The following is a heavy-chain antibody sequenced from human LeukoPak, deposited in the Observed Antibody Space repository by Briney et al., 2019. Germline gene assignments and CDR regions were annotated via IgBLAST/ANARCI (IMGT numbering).Heavy chain of an antibody. V-gene: IGHV4-30-2*01. D-gene: IGHD5-18*01. CDR2: IYHSGST. Sequence: SETLSLTCTVSGGSISSGGYYWSWIRQPPGKGLEWIGYIYHSGSTYYNPSLKSRVTISVDRSKNQFSLKLSSVTAADTAVYYCAGGKGYSYGHGYYYYMDVWGKGTTVTVSS. CDR3: AGGKGYSYGHGYYYYMDV. CDR1: GGSISSGGYY. J-gene: IGHJ6*03.